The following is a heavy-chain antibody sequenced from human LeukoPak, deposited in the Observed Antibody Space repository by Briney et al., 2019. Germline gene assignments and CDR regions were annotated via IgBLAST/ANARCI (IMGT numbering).Heavy chain of an antibody. CDR3: ARGRSYGY. D-gene: IGHD5-18*01. V-gene: IGHV3-66*01. CDR1: GFTVSSNY. Sequence: PGGSLRLSCAVSGFTVSSNYMSWVRQAPGKGLEWVSVIYTGGTTYYADSVKGRFTISRDNAKNTLYLQMNSLRAEDTAVYYCARGRSYGYWGQGTLVTVSS. CDR2: IYTGGTT. J-gene: IGHJ4*02.